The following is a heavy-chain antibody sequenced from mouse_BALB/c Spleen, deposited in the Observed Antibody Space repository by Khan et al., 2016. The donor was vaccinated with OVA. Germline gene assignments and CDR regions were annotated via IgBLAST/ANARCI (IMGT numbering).Heavy chain of an antibody. CDR2: IWGGGGT. CDR1: GFSLSRYN. Sequence: VELVESGPGLVAPSQSLSITCTVSGFSLSRYNIHWVRQPPGKGLEWLGMIWGGGGTDYTSTLTIRLSIIKDNSKSQVFLKMNSLQTDDTAMYFCARAYYRYDGYYAMDYWGQGTSGTVAS. J-gene: IGHJ4*01. V-gene: IGHV2-6-4*01. D-gene: IGHD2-14*01. CDR3: ARAYYRYDGYYAMDY.